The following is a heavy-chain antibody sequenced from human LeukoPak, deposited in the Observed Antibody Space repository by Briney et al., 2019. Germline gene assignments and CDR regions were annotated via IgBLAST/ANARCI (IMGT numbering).Heavy chain of an antibody. J-gene: IGHJ4*02. CDR2: ISSSSSYI. CDR1: GFTFSSYS. CDR3: ARDAIRDLLFDY. D-gene: IGHD1-26*01. Sequence: GGSLRLSCAASGFTFSSYSMNWVRQAPGKGLEWVSSISSSSSYIYYADSVKGRFTISRDNAKNSLYLQMNSLRAEDTAVYYCARDAIRDLLFDYWGQGTLVTVSS. V-gene: IGHV3-21*01.